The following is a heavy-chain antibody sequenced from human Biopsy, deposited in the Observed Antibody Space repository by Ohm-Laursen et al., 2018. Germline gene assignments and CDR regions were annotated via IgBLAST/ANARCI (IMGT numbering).Heavy chain of an antibody. CDR3: ARDGEAKYCKHGVCPSDF. CDR2: ISASGNHI. D-gene: IGHD2-8*01. Sequence: SLRLSCTATGFTFSGFSMNWVRQAPGKALERVSSISASGNHIYYTDSVKGRFTVSRDNGKDTVYLQMNSLRVEDTAVYYCARDGEAKYCKHGVCPSDFWGQGTLVTVSS. CDR1: GFTFSGFS. J-gene: IGHJ4*02. V-gene: IGHV3-21*01.